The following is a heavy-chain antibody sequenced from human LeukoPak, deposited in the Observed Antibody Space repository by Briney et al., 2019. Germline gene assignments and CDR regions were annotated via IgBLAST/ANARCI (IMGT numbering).Heavy chain of an antibody. D-gene: IGHD6-19*01. Sequence: PGGSLRLSCAASGFTVSSNYMSWVRQAPGKGQEWVSLIYSGGSTYYADSVKGRFTISRDNSKNTLYLQMNSLRAEDTAVYYCARDLIAVAGYIDYWGQGTLVTVSS. V-gene: IGHV3-66*01. CDR2: IYSGGST. CDR1: GFTVSSNY. CDR3: ARDLIAVAGYIDY. J-gene: IGHJ4*02.